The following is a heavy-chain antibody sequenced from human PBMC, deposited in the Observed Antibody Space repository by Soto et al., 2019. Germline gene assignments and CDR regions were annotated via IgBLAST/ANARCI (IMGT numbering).Heavy chain of an antibody. J-gene: IGHJ4*02. CDR1: GGPMSSYY. V-gene: IGHV4-59*01. Sequence: SETLSLTCFVSGGPMSSYYWSWIRQPPGKGLECIGYIQDSGSTKYNPSLESRVTISVDTSKNQFSLKLSSVTAADTAVYYCARLLLGYYDANHFPYHFDNWGQGTLVTVSS. CDR2: IQDSGST. D-gene: IGHD3-22*01. CDR3: ARLLLGYYDANHFPYHFDN.